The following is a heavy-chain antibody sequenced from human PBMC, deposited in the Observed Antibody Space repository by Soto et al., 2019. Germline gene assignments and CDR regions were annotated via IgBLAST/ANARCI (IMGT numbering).Heavy chain of an antibody. V-gene: IGHV3-9*01. Sequence: LRLSCAASGFTFDDYAMHWVRQAPGKGLEWVSGISWNSGSIGYADSVKGRFTISRDNAKNSLYLQMNSLRAEDTALYYCAKEYCSSTSCSGMDVWGQGTTVTVSS. D-gene: IGHD2-2*01. CDR1: GFTFDDYA. CDR3: AKEYCSSTSCSGMDV. CDR2: ISWNSGSI. J-gene: IGHJ6*02.